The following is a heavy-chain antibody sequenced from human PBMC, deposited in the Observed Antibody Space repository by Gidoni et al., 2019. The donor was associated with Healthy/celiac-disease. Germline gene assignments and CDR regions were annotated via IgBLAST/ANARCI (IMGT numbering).Heavy chain of an antibody. D-gene: IGHD4-17*01. V-gene: IGHV4-38-2*01. J-gene: IGHJ4*02. CDR3: ARGPRYGEFDY. Sequence: QVQLQESGPGLVKPSETLSLTCAVSGYSISSGYYWGWIRQPPGKGLEWIGSIYHSGSTYYNPSHKSRVTISVDTSKNQFSLKLSSVTAADTAVYYCARGPRYGEFDYWGQGTLVTVSS. CDR2: IYHSGST. CDR1: GYSISSGYY.